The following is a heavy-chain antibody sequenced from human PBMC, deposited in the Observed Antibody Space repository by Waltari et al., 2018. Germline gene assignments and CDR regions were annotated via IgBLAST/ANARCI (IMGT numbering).Heavy chain of an antibody. D-gene: IGHD1-7*01. CDR2: IYYSGST. V-gene: IGHV4-59*01. CDR1: GGSISSYY. J-gene: IGHJ3*02. Sequence: QVQLQESGPGLVKPSETLSLTCTGPGGSISSYYLSWIRQPPGKGLEWIGYIYYSGSTNYNPSLKSRVTISVDTSKNQFSLKLSSVTAADTAVYYCARERDINWNYGGAFDIWGQGTMVTVSS. CDR3: ARERDINWNYGGAFDI.